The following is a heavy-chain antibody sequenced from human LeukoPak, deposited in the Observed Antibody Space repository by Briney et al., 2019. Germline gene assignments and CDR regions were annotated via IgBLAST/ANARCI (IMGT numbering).Heavy chain of an antibody. V-gene: IGHV3-30*02. D-gene: IGHD6-13*01. CDR3: ARVFGAAGTESSDY. Sequence: GGSLRLSCAASGFTFSSYAMHWVRQAPGKGLEWVAFIRYDGSNKYYADSVKGRFTISRDNAKNSLYLQMNSLRAEDTAVYYCARVFGAAGTESSDYWGQGTLVTVSS. J-gene: IGHJ4*02. CDR1: GFTFSSYA. CDR2: IRYDGSNK.